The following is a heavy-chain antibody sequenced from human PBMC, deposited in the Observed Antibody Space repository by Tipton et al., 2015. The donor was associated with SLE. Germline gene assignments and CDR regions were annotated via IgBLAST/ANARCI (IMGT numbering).Heavy chain of an antibody. CDR1: GGSIISTTSY. CDR3: ARRHDTLDI. Sequence: TLSLTCTVSGGSIISTTSYWGWFRQPPGKGLEWVGTIYYAGSTYSNPSLKGRVTMSVDTSKNQFSLKLSSLTAADTAVYYCARRHDTLDIWGQGTMVTVSS. V-gene: IGHV4-39*01. CDR2: IYYAGST. J-gene: IGHJ3*02.